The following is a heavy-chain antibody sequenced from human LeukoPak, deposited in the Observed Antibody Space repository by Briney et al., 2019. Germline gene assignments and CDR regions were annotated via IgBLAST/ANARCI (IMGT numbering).Heavy chain of an antibody. D-gene: IGHD6-19*01. J-gene: IGHJ4*02. CDR3: ARSPSIAVADGAFDY. V-gene: IGHV4-31*03. CDR2: IYYSGST. CDR1: GGSISSGGYY. Sequence: SQTLSLACTVSGGSISSGGYYWSWIRQHPGKGLEWIGYIYYSGSTYYNPSLKSRVTISVDTSKNQFSLKLSSVTAADTAVYYCARSPSIAVADGAFDYWGQGTLVTVSS.